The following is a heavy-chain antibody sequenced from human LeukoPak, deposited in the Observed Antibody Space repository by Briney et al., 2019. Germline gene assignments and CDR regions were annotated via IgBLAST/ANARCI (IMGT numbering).Heavy chain of an antibody. CDR2: IYYSGST. CDR3: ASRLYGSGSYLNPFDY. CDR1: GGSISSSSYY. D-gene: IGHD3-10*01. V-gene: IGHV4-39*01. Sequence: SETLSLTCTVSGGSISSSSYYWGWIRQPPGKGLEWIGSIYYSGSTYYNPSLKSRVTISADTSKNQFSLKLSSVTAADTAVYYCASRLYGSGSYLNPFDYWGQGTLVTVSS. J-gene: IGHJ4*02.